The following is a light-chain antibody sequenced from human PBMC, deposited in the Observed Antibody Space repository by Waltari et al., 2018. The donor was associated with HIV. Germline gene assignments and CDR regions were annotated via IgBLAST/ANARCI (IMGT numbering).Light chain of an antibody. Sequence: ATRMTQSPPSLSASTGHRVTITCRASRDISTHLAWYQQKPGSAPKLLMYGATTLQSGVPSRFNGSGSGTDFTLTINCLQSEDFATYYCQQYYSSPQTFGQGTKVEVK. CDR1: RDISTH. V-gene: IGKV1-8*01. CDR3: QQYYSSPQT. J-gene: IGKJ1*01. CDR2: GAT.